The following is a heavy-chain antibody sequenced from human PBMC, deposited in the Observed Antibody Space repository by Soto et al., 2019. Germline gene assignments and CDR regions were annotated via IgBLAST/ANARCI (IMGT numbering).Heavy chain of an antibody. J-gene: IGHJ6*02. D-gene: IGHD6-19*01. Sequence: QVQLVESGGGVVQPGRSLRLSCAASGFTFSSYAMHWVRQAPGKGLEWVAVISYDGSNKYYADSVKGRFTISRDNSKNTLYLQMNSLRAEDTAVYYCARGGSVWYKDGMDVWGQGTTVTVSS. CDR1: GFTFSSYA. CDR3: ARGGSVWYKDGMDV. CDR2: ISYDGSNK. V-gene: IGHV3-30-3*01.